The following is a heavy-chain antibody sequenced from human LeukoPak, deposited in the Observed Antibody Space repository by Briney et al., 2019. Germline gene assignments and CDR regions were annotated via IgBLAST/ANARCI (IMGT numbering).Heavy chain of an antibody. CDR1: GFTFSSYG. Sequence: PGGSLRLSCAASGFTFSSYGMHWVRQAPGKGLEWVAFIRYDGSNKYYADSVKGRFTISRDNSKNTLYLQMNSLRAEDTAVYYRANDLGYCTNGVCGYFDYWGQGTLVTVSS. CDR2: IRYDGSNK. CDR3: ANDLGYCTNGVCGYFDY. D-gene: IGHD2-8*01. J-gene: IGHJ4*02. V-gene: IGHV3-30*02.